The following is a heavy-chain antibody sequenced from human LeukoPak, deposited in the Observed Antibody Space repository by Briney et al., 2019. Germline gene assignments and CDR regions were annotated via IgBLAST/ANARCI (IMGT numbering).Heavy chain of an antibody. CDR3: TTDGVGVEGATYDN. CDR2: IKAKAHGGTI. D-gene: IGHD1-26*01. CDR1: GFTFSSYA. Sequence: PGRSLRLSCAASGFTFSSYAMHWVRQAPGKGLEWVGRIKAKAHGGTIEYAAPVKGRFTISRDDSKNTLYLQMNSLKTEDTAVYYCTTDGVGVEGATYDNWGQGTLVSVSS. V-gene: IGHV3-15*01. J-gene: IGHJ4*02.